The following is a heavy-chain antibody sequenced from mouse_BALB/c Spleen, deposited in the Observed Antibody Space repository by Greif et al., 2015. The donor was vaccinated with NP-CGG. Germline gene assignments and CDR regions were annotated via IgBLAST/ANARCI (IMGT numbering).Heavy chain of an antibody. Sequence: DVMLVESGGGLVQPKGSLKLSCAASGFTFNTNAMNWVRQALGKGLEWVARIRSKSNNYATYYADSVKDRFTISRDDSQSMLYLQMNNLKTEDTAMYYCVREGGTHAMDYWGQGTSVTVSS. CDR2: IRSKSNNYAT. V-gene: IGHV10S3*01. J-gene: IGHJ4*01. CDR3: VREGGTHAMDY. D-gene: IGHD4-1*01. CDR1: GFTFNTNA.